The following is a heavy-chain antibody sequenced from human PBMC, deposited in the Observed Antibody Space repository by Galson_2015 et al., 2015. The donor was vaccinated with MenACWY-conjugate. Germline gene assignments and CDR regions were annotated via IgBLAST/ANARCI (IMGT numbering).Heavy chain of an antibody. D-gene: IGHD3-3*01. Sequence: SVKVSCKVSGYTLTELSMHWVRQAPGKGLEWMGGFDPEDGETIYAQKFQGRVTMTEDTSTDTAYMELSSLRSEDTAVYYCATLGRRFLARHYYYYYYMDVWGKGTTVTVSS. CDR1: GYTLTELS. CDR3: ATLGRRFLARHYYYYYYMDV. J-gene: IGHJ6*03. V-gene: IGHV1-24*01. CDR2: FDPEDGET.